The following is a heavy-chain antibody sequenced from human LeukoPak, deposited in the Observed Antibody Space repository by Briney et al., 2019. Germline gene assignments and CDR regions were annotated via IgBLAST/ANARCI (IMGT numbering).Heavy chain of an antibody. D-gene: IGHD5-12*01. V-gene: IGHV3-66*01. CDR1: GFTVSSNY. Sequence: PGGSLRLSCAASGFTVSSNYMTWVRQAPGKGLEWVSIIYSGGSTHYADSVKGRFTISRDTSKNTLYLQMNSLRAEDTAVYYCARSAGIVATIALGYWGQGTLVTVSS. CDR2: IYSGGST. CDR3: ARSAGIVATIALGY. J-gene: IGHJ4*02.